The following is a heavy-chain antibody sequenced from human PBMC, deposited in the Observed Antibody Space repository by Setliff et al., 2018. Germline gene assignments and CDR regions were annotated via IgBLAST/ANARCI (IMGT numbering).Heavy chain of an antibody. CDR1: GGSISSGSYY. J-gene: IGHJ5*02. D-gene: IGHD3-10*01. CDR3: ARVLVLGYNWFDP. Sequence: SETLSLTCTVSGGSISSGSYYWGWIRQTPEKGLEWIGEISHSGNTNYNPSFKSRVTISIDTSKNQFSLKVNSVTAADTAVYFCARVLVLGYNWFDPWGQGTLVTVSS. V-gene: IGHV4-39*01. CDR2: ISHSGNT.